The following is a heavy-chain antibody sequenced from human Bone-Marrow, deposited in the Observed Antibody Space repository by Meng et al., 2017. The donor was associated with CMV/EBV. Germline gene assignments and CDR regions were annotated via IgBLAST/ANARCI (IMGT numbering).Heavy chain of an antibody. D-gene: IGHD3-3*01. CDR3: AKTYYDFRSGYKGQFNY. CDR1: GFTFSIFG. Sequence: GGSLRLSCATSGFTFSIFGMHWVRQAPGKGLEWVAFIRYDGSNNYYADSVKGRFTISRDNSKNTLYLQMNSLRAEDTAVYHCAKTYYDFRSGYKGQFNYWGQGTLVTVSS. V-gene: IGHV3-30*02. J-gene: IGHJ4*02. CDR2: IRYDGSNN.